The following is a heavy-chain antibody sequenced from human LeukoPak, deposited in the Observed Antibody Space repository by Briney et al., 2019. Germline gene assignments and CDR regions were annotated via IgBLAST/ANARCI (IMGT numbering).Heavy chain of an antibody. CDR2: INPNSGGT. V-gene: IGHV1-2*02. CDR3: ARGEPGRYCSSTSCYRGGWFDP. D-gene: IGHD2-2*01. J-gene: IGHJ5*02. CDR1: GYTFTGYY. Sequence: ASVKVSCKASGYTFTGYYMHWVRQAPGQGLEWMGWINPNSGGTNYAQKLQGRVTMTTDTSTSTAYMELRSLKSDDTAVYYCARGEPGRYCSSTSCYRGGWFDPWGQGTLVTVSS.